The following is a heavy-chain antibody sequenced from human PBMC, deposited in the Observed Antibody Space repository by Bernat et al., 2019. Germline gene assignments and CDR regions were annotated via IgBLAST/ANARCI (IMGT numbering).Heavy chain of an antibody. D-gene: IGHD5-18*01. CDR1: GYTFTSYG. Sequence: QVQLVQSGAEVKKPGASVKVSCKASGYTFTSYGISWVRQAPGQGLEWMGWISAYNGNTNYEQKLQGRDTMTTDTATSTAYMELRSLRSDDTAVYYCAKAQGPIQLWSPRNSDWFDPWGQGTLVTVSS. CDR2: ISAYNGNT. V-gene: IGHV1-18*04. J-gene: IGHJ5*02. CDR3: AKAQGPIQLWSPRNSDWFDP.